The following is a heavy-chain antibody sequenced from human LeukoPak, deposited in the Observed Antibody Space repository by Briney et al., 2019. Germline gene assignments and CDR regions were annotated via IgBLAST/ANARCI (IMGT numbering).Heavy chain of an antibody. V-gene: IGHV1-69*06. J-gene: IGHJ6*03. CDR2: IIPIFGTA. CDR3: ARTFLAAAGTTQYYYYYMDV. CDR1: GGTFSSYA. D-gene: IGHD6-13*01. Sequence: GSSVKVSCKASGGTFSSYAISWVRQAPGQGLEWMGGIIPIFGTANYAQKFQGRVTITADKSTSTAYMELSSLRSEDTAVYYCARTFLAAAGTTQYYYYYMDVWGQGTLVTVSS.